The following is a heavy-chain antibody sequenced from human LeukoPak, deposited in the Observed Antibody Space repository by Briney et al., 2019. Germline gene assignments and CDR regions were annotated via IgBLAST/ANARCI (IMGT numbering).Heavy chain of an antibody. CDR1: GGSISSSSYY. Sequence: SETLSLTCTVSGGSISSSSYYWGWIRQPPGKGLEWIGSIYYSGSTNYNPSLKSRVTISVDTSKNQFSLKLSSVTAADTAVYYCARDRGCSGGSCYGISAFDIWGQGTMVTVSS. CDR2: IYYSGST. CDR3: ARDRGCSGGSCYGISAFDI. J-gene: IGHJ3*02. D-gene: IGHD2-15*01. V-gene: IGHV4-39*07.